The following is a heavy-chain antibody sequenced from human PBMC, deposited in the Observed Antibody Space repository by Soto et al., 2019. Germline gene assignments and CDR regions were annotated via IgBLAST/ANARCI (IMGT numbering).Heavy chain of an antibody. CDR2: INPNSGGT. CDR3: ARDWAESTYYGMDV. V-gene: IGHV1-2*04. D-gene: IGHD2-2*01. CDR1: GYTFTGYY. J-gene: IGHJ6*02. Sequence: ASVKVSCKASGYTFTGYYMHWVRQAPGQGLEWMGWINPNSGGTNYAQKFQGWVTMTRDTSISTAYMELSRLRSDDTAVYYCARDWAESTYYGMDVWGQGTTVTVSS.